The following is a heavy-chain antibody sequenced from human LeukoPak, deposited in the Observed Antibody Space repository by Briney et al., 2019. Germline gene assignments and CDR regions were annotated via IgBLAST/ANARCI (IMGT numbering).Heavy chain of an antibody. D-gene: IGHD2-2*01. CDR1: GGSISSYY. J-gene: IGHJ6*02. Sequence: TSETLSLTCTVSGGSISSYYWSWIRQPPGKELEWIGYIYYSGSTNYNPSLKSRVTISVDTSKNQFSLKLSSVTAADTAVYYCAGTECSSTSCTPYYYYGMDVWGQGTTVTVSS. CDR3: AGTECSSTSCTPYYYYGMDV. CDR2: IYYSGST. V-gene: IGHV4-59*01.